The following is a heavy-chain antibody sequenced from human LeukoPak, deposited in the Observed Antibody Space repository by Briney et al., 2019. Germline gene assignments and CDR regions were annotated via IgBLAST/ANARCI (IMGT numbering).Heavy chain of an antibody. J-gene: IGHJ4*02. CDR3: TRGTTYYFDY. V-gene: IGHV3-30*03. D-gene: IGHD1-7*01. CDR2: ISYDGNNK. CDR1: GFTFSSYG. Sequence: GGSLRLSCAASGFTFSSYGMHWVRQAPGKGLEWVAVISYDGNNKYYADSVKGRFTISRDNSKNTLYLQMNSLRTEDTAVFYCTRGTTYYFDYWGQGTLVTVSS.